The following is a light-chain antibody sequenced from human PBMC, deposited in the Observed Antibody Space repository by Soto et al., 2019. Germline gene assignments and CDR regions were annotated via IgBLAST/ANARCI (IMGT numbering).Light chain of an antibody. CDR3: GTWDSSLSAGV. CDR2: DNS. V-gene: IGLV1-40*01. Sequence: QSVLTQPPSVSGAPGQRVTISCTGSSSNIGAGYDVHWYQQLPGTAPKLLIYDNSNRPSGIPDRFSGSKSGTSASLGITGLQTGDEADYYCGTWDSSLSAGVFGTGTKVTVL. J-gene: IGLJ1*01. CDR1: SSNIGAGYD.